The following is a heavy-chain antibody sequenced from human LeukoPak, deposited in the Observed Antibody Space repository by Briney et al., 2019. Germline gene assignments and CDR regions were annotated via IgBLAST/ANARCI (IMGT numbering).Heavy chain of an antibody. J-gene: IGHJ4*02. CDR3: AKAPDTSGYNHFDY. V-gene: IGHV3-30*18. CDR2: ISYDGSDK. D-gene: IGHD3-22*01. CDR1: RFTFSSYG. Sequence: GRSLRLSCAASRFTFSSYGMHWVRQSPGKGLEWVAVISYDGSDKFYADSVKGRFTISRENSKNTLYLQMNSLRPEDTAVYYCAKAPDTSGYNHFDYWGQGTLVTVSS.